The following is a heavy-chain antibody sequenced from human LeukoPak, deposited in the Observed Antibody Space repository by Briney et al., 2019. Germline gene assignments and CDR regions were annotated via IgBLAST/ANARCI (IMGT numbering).Heavy chain of an antibody. CDR3: AKGASSGWLLYWFDP. J-gene: IGHJ5*02. Sequence: GGSLRLSCAASGFRFNIYAMSWVRQAPGKGLEWVSSISGSGGSTYYADSVKGRFTISRDNSKNTLYLQMNSLRVEDTALYYCAKGASSGWLLYWFDPWGPGTLVTVSS. CDR2: ISGSGGST. V-gene: IGHV3-23*01. CDR1: GFRFNIYA. D-gene: IGHD6-19*01.